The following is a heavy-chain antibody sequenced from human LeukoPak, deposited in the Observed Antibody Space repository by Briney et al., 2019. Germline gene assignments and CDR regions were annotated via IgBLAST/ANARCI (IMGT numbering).Heavy chain of an antibody. V-gene: IGHV4-4*07. CDR2: IYTSGST. CDR1: GGSISSYY. J-gene: IGHJ5*02. Sequence: PSETLSLTCTVSGGSISSYYWSWIRQPAGKGLEWIGRIYTSGSTNYNPSLKSRVTMSVDTSKNQFSLKLSSVTAADTAVYYCARGATMVGATRGNWFDPWGQGTLVTVSS. CDR3: ARGATMVGATRGNWFDP. D-gene: IGHD1-26*01.